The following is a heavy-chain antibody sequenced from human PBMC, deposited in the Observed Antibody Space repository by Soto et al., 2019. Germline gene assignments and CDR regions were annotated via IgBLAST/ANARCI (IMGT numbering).Heavy chain of an antibody. CDR3: ARESEDLTSNFDY. Sequence: PGGSLRLSCAASGFTFTRYSVNWVRRAPGKGLEWVSSISSTTNYIYYGDSMKGRFTISRDNAKNSLYLEMNSLRAEDTAVYYCARESEDLTSNFDYWGQGTLVTVSS. CDR2: ISSTTNYI. V-gene: IGHV3-21*06. CDR1: GFTFTRYS. J-gene: IGHJ4*02.